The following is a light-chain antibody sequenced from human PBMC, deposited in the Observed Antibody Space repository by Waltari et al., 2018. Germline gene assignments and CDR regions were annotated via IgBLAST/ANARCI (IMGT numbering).Light chain of an antibody. CDR3: QAWDSSTLYV. Sequence: SSELTPPPSVSAFPGRTASITCSVDKVVENSACWYQQKPGQSPVLVIYQDSKRPSGIPERFSGSNSRNTATLTISGTQAMDEADYYCQAWDSSTLYVFGTGTKVTVL. CDR2: QDS. CDR1: KVVENS. J-gene: IGLJ1*01. V-gene: IGLV3-1*01.